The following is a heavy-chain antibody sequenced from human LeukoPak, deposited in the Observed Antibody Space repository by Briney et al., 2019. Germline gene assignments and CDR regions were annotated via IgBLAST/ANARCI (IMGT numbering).Heavy chain of an antibody. V-gene: IGHV3-9*01. CDR2: ISWNSGSI. Sequence: GGSLRLSCAASGFTFDDYAMHWVRRAPGKGLEWVSGISWNSGSIGYADSVKGRFTISRDNAKNSLYLQMNSLRAEDTALYYCARDLGLVVAAKNYYYYYYMDVWGKGTTVTVSS. CDR3: ARDLGLVVAAKNYYYYYYMDV. CDR1: GFTFDDYA. D-gene: IGHD2-15*01. J-gene: IGHJ6*03.